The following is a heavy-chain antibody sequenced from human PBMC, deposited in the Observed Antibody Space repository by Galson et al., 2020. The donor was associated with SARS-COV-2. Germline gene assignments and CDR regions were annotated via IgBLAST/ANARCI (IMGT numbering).Heavy chain of an antibody. J-gene: IGHJ3*02. CDR3: ARTQVVRGGYDAFDI. Sequence: SETLSLTCTVSGGSISSGGYYWSWIRQHPGKGLEWIGYIYYSGSTSYNPSLKSLLTISVDTSKNQFSLNLRSVSAADTAVYYCARTQVVRGGYDAFDIWGQGTMVTVSS. D-gene: IGHD3-10*02. CDR2: IYYSGST. V-gene: IGHV4-31*01. CDR1: GGSISSGGYY.